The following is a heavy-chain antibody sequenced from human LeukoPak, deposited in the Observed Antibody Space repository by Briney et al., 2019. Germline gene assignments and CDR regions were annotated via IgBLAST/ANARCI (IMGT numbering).Heavy chain of an antibody. CDR2: IYYSGST. D-gene: IGHD6-13*01. CDR1: GCSISSSSYY. J-gene: IGHJ5*02. CDR3: ARRYSSCWNNCLDP. Sequence: PSETLSLTCAVSGCSISSSSYYWGWIRQPPGKGLEWIGSIYYSGSTNDNPSLKSRVTISVDTSKNQFFLKVRSVTAADTSVYDSARRYSSCWNNCLDPWGQGTLVTVSS. V-gene: IGHV4-39*01.